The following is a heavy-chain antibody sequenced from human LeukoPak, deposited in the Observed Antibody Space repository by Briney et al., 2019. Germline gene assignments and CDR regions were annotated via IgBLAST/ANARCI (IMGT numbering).Heavy chain of an antibody. V-gene: IGHV1-18*01. Sequence: ASVKVSCKASGYTFTSYGISWVRQAPGQGLEWMGWISAYNGNTNYAQKLHGRATMTTDTSTSTAYMEVGSMRSDGTAVYYCARLNYDFWSGFEGNWFDPWGQGTLVTVSS. J-gene: IGHJ5*02. D-gene: IGHD3-3*01. CDR1: GYTFTSYG. CDR3: ARLNYDFWSGFEGNWFDP. CDR2: ISAYNGNT.